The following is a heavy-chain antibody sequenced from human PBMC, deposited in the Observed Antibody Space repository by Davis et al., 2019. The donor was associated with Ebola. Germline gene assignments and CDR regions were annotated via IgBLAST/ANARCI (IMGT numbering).Heavy chain of an antibody. V-gene: IGHV5-51*01. CDR1: GYNFGGYW. Sequence: GESLKISCKGSGYNFGGYWIAWVRQMPGKGLEWMGIIYPGDSDTRYSPSFRGQVTFSADKSINTAYLQWSSLKASDSAMYYCARRSQDYGSGSYPDNWGQGTLVTVSS. CDR3: ARRSQDYGSGSYPDN. CDR2: IYPGDSDT. J-gene: IGHJ4*02. D-gene: IGHD3-10*01.